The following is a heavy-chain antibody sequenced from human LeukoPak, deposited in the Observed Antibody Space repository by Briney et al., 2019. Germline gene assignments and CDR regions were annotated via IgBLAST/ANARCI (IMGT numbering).Heavy chain of an antibody. V-gene: IGHV3-48*04. J-gene: IGHJ4*02. D-gene: IGHD3-10*01. CDR3: ARTYYGSGSYYIPLWY. Sequence: GGSLRLSCAASGFTFSSYSMNWVRQAPGKGLEWVSYISSSSSTIYYADSVKGRFTISRDNAKNSLYLQMNSLRAEDTAVYYCARTYYGSGSYYIPLWYWGQGTLVTVSS. CDR1: GFTFSSYS. CDR2: ISSSSSTI.